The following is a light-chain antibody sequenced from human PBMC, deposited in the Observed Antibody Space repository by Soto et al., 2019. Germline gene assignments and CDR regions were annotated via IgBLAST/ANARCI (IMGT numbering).Light chain of an antibody. J-gene: IGKJ4*01. CDR1: QDINNY. CDR2: DAS. V-gene: IGKV1-33*01. Sequence: DIQMTQSPSSLSASVGDRVTISCQASQDINNYLNWYQQKPGKAPKLLIYDASNLETGVPSRFSGGGSGTDFTFTINRLQPEDIATYYCQQYDNLLLTFGGGTKVEIK. CDR3: QQYDNLLLT.